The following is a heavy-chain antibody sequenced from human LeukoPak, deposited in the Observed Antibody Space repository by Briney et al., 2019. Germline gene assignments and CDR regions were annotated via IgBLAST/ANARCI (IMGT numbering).Heavy chain of an antibody. CDR2: ISSSGSTI. CDR1: GFTFTNYE. Sequence: PGGSLRLSCAASGFTFTNYEMNWVRPAPGKGLERVSYISSSGSTIYYADSVKGRFTVSRDNAKSSLFLQMNSLRAEDTAIYYCARDCRESAIFGVVHGIDYWGQGTLVTVSS. V-gene: IGHV3-48*03. D-gene: IGHD3-3*01. CDR3: ARDCRESAIFGVVHGIDY. J-gene: IGHJ4*02.